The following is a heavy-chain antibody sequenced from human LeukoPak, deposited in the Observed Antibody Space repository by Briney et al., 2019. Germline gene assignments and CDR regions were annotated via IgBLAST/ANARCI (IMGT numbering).Heavy chain of an antibody. V-gene: IGHV5-51*01. D-gene: IGHD6-19*01. CDR3: ARLSPSSGWFDFDY. J-gene: IGHJ4*02. CDR2: IYPGDSDT. CDR1: GYSFTRYW. Sequence: GESLKISCKGSGYSFTRYWIDWVRQMPGKGLEWMGIIYPGDSDTRYSPSFQGQVTISADKSISTAYLQWSSLKASDTAMYYCARLSPSSGWFDFDYWGQGTLVTVSS.